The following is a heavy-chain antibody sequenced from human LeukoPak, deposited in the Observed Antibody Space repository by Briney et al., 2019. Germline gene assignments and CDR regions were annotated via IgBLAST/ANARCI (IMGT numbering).Heavy chain of an antibody. D-gene: IGHD2-15*01. J-gene: IGHJ5*01. V-gene: IGHV3-30-3*01. CDR1: GFTFSTYA. Sequence: GGSLRLSCAASGFTFSTYAMHWVRQAPGKGLEWVAGVSYSGDKKEYADSVKGRFTVSRDNSENTVYLQMNSLRSDDAAVYYCARPSGPALALGGRFDPWGQGVHVTVSS. CDR2: VSYSGDKK. CDR3: ARPSGPALALGGRFDP.